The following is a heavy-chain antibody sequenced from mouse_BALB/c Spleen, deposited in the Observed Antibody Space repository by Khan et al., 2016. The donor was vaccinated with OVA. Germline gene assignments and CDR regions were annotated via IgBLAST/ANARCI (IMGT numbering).Heavy chain of an antibody. J-gene: IGHJ2*01. CDR1: GFNIKDTH. CDR3: APAGTGDYFDY. Sequence: EVELVESGAELVKPGASVKLSCTASGFNIKDTHMHWVKQRPEQGLEWIGRIDPANDNSKYDPRFQGKATITADTSSNTAYLHLSSLTSEDTAVYYCAPAGTGDYFDYWGQGTTLTVSS. CDR2: IDPANDNS. D-gene: IGHD4-1*01. V-gene: IGHV14-3*02.